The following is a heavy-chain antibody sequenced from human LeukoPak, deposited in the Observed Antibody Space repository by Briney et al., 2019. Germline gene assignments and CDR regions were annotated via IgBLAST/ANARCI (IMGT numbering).Heavy chain of an antibody. J-gene: IGHJ4*02. V-gene: IGHV3-74*01. D-gene: IGHD1-26*01. Sequence: GGSLRLSCAASGFTFSSNWMHWVRQAPGKGLVWLSRINEDGSTTNYADSVKGRSTIFRDNAKNTLYLQMNSLRAEDTAVYYCVRDLGGRSGHWGQGTLVTVSS. CDR2: INEDGSTT. CDR1: GFTFSSNW. CDR3: VRDLGGRSGH.